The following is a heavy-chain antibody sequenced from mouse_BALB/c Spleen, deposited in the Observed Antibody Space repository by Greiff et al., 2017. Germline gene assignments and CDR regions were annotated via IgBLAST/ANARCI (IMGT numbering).Heavy chain of an antibody. CDR3: ARVDYDDYYAMDY. CDR2: INSNGGST. V-gene: IGHV5-6-3*01. CDR1: GFTFSSYG. J-gene: IGHJ4*01. Sequence: EVHLVESGGGLVQPGGSLKLSCAASGFTFSSYGMSWVRQTPDKRLELVATINSNGGSTYYPDSVKGRFTISRDNAKNTLYLQMSSLKSEDTAMYYCARVDYDDYYAMDYWGQGTSVTVSS. D-gene: IGHD2-4*01.